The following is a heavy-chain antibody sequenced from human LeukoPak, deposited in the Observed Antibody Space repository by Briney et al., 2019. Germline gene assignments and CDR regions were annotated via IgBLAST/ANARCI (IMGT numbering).Heavy chain of an antibody. CDR2: ITGSGDST. V-gene: IGHV3-23*01. Sequence: GGYLRLSCAASGFTFSNYAMSWLRQAPGKGLEWVSTITGSGDSTYYADSVKGRFTLSRDISKNTLYLQMNSLRAEDTAVYYCTKLYCSGSSCKSIDHWGQATLVTVSS. D-gene: IGHD2-15*01. CDR3: TKLYCSGSSCKSIDH. CDR1: GFTFSNYA. J-gene: IGHJ4*02.